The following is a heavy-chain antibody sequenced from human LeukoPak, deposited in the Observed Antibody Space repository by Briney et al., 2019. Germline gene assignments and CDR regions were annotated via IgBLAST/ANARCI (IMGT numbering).Heavy chain of an antibody. CDR3: ARSTYDYGEAFDI. V-gene: IGHV4-4*07. CDR1: GGSISNYF. Sequence: PSETLSLTCTVSGGSISNYFWSWVRQPAGKGLEWIGRIYSTGRSDYNPSFKSRITMSVDTSKNQFSLKLTSVTAADTAVYYCARSTYDYGEAFDIWGQGTMVTVSS. J-gene: IGHJ3*02. CDR2: IYSTGRS. D-gene: IGHD4-17*01.